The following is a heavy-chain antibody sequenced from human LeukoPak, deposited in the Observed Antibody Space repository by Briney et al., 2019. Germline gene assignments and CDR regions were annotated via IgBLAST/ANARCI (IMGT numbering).Heavy chain of an antibody. CDR2: ISSSSSYI. D-gene: IGHD6-19*01. Sequence: RGSLRLSCAASGFTFSSYSMNWVRQAPGKGLEWVSSISSSSSYIYYADSVKGRFTISRDNAKNSLYLQMNSPRAEDTAVYYCARDEEWLVDYWGQGTLVTVSS. V-gene: IGHV3-21*01. CDR1: GFTFSSYS. CDR3: ARDEEWLVDY. J-gene: IGHJ4*02.